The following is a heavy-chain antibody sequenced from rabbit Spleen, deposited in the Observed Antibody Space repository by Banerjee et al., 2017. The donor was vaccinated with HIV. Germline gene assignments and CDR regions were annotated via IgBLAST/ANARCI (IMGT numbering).Heavy chain of an antibody. Sequence: QSLEESGGGLVKPGAYLTLTCKASGFSFNSGYDMCWVRQAPGKGLEWIACIDTTYGSTYYASWVISRFTISKTSSTTVTLQMTSLTAADTATYFCAGGRRDTGGDWGLWGPGTLVTVS. CDR3: AGGRRDTGGDWGL. V-gene: IGHV1S40*01. CDR2: IDTTYGST. CDR1: GFSFNSGYD. D-gene: IGHD2-1*01. J-gene: IGHJ4*01.